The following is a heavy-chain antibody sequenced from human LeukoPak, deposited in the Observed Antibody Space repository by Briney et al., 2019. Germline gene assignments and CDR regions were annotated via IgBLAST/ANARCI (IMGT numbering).Heavy chain of an antibody. V-gene: IGHV3-23*01. Sequence: GGSLRLSCAASGFSFNNYAMVWVRQTPGKGLEWVSVISAGNEIVYSDSVKGRFSISRDSSKNTRYLQMNRQRAEDTAVYYCAKYAPPTTALTRFFDDCGQGTLVTVSS. CDR3: AKYAPPTTALTRFFDD. CDR1: GFSFNNYA. J-gene: IGHJ4*02. D-gene: IGHD4-17*01. CDR2: ISAGNEI.